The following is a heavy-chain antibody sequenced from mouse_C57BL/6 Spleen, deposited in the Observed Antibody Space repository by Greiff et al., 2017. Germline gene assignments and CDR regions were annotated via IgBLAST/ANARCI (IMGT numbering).Heavy chain of an antibody. CDR1: GYTFTSYW. V-gene: IGHV1-7*01. CDR2: INPSSGYT. D-gene: IGHD1-1*01. CDR3: ARGDYGSAWFAY. J-gene: IGHJ3*01. Sequence: VQLQQSGAELAQPGASVKLSCKASGYTFTSYWMHWVKQRPGQGLEWIGFINPSSGYTKSNQKFKDKATLTADKSASTAYMQLSSLTYEDSAVYYCARGDYGSAWFAYWGQGTLVTVSA.